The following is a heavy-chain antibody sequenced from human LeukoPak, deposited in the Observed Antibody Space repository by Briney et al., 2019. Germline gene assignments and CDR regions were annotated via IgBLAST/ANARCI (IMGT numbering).Heavy chain of an antibody. V-gene: IGHV4-34*01. CDR2: INHSGST. CDR1: GGSFSGYY. D-gene: IGHD4-17*01. CDR3: ARPHPPTVTTPYWYFDL. J-gene: IGHJ2*01. Sequence: SETLSLTCAVYGGSFSGYYWSWIRQPPGKGLEWIGEINHSGSTNYNPSLKSRVTISVDTSKNQFSLKLSSVTAADTAVYYCARPHPPTVTTPYWYFDLWGHGTLVTVSS.